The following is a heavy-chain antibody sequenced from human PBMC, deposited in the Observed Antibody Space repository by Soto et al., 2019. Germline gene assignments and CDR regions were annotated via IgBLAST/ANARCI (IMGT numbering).Heavy chain of an antibody. D-gene: IGHD6-19*01. J-gene: IGHJ4*02. CDR2: INSDGSST. CDR3: ARDPAPSGWYDY. Sequence: SLRLSCAASGFTFSNYWMHWVRQVSGKGLVWVSRINSDGSSTSYADSVKGRFTISRDNAKNTLYLQMNSLRAEDTAVYYCARDPAPSGWYDYWGQGTLVTVSS. CDR1: GFTFSNYW. V-gene: IGHV3-74*01.